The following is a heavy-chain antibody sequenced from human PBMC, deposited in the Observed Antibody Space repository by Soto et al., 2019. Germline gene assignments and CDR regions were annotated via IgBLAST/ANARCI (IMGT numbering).Heavy chain of an antibody. CDR3: ARQAARVSIFGGYYYRGMDV. D-gene: IGHD3-10*01. CDR1: GASISSSRNY. CDR2: FFYSGST. V-gene: IGHV4-39*01. Sequence: SESLSLTCSVSGASISSSRNYCGWIRQPPGKGLEWIGSFFYSGSTYFNPSLESRVTISVDTSKNQFSLRLGSLTAADTAVYYCARQAARVSIFGGYYYRGMDVWGQGTTVTVSS. J-gene: IGHJ6*02.